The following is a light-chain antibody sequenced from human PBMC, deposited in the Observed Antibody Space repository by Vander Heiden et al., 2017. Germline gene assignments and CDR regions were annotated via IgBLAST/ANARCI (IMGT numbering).Light chain of an antibody. Sequence: DIQMTQSPSSLSASVGDRVTITCRASQSISSYLNWYQQKPGKAPKLLIYAASSLQSGVPSRFSGSGYGTDFTLTISSLQPEDFAAYYCQQSDSTPPFTFGPGTKVDIK. CDR3: QQSDSTPPFT. V-gene: IGKV1-39*01. J-gene: IGKJ3*01. CDR2: AAS. CDR1: QSISSY.